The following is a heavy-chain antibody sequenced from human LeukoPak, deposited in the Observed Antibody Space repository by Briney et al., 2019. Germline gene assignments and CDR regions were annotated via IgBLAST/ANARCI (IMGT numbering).Heavy chain of an antibody. V-gene: IGHV4-59*01. Sequence: SETLSLTCTVSGGSISSYYWSWIQQPPGKGLEWIGYIYYSGSTNYNPSLKSRVTISVDTSKNQFSLKLSSVTAADTAVYYCARARHCSSTSCYLGGNSYYFDYWGQGTLVTVSS. J-gene: IGHJ4*02. CDR1: GGSISSYY. CDR3: ARARHCSSTSCYLGGNSYYFDY. D-gene: IGHD2-2*01. CDR2: IYYSGST.